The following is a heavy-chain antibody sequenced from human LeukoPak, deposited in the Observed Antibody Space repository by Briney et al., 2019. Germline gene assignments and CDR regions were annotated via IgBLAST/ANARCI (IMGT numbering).Heavy chain of an antibody. Sequence: SETLSLTCAVYGGSFSGYYWSWIRQPPGKGLEWIGEINHSGSINYNPSLKSRVTISVDTSKNQFSLKLSSVTAADTAVYYCAAARPHRDYYYYYYMDVWGKGTTVTVSS. V-gene: IGHV4-34*01. J-gene: IGHJ6*03. CDR1: GGSFSGYY. CDR2: INHSGSI. D-gene: IGHD6-6*01. CDR3: AAARPHRDYYYYYYMDV.